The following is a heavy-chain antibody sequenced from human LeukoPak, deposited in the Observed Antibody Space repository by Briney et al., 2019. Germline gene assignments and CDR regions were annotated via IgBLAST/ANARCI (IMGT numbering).Heavy chain of an antibody. CDR1: GFTFSSYG. CDR3: ARTAYDSSGYYFDY. CDR2: IWYDGSNK. D-gene: IGHD3-22*01. J-gene: IGHJ4*02. V-gene: IGHV3-33*01. Sequence: PGGSLRLSCAASGFTFSSYGMHWVRQAPGKGLEWVAVIWYDGSNKYYADSVKGRFTISRDNSKNTLYLQMNSLRAEDTAVYYCARTAYDSSGYYFDYWGQGTLVTASS.